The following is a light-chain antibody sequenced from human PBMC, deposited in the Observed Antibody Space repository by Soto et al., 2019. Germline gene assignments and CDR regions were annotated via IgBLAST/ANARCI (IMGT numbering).Light chain of an antibody. CDR1: SSDVGGYNY. J-gene: IGLJ1*01. Sequence: QSALTQPASVSGSPGQSITISCTGTSSDVGGYNYVSWYQQHPGKAPKFMIYDVSNRHSGVSSRFSGSKSGNTASLTISGLQAEDEADYYCCSYTTSNTRQIVFGTGTKLTVL. CDR3: CSYTTSNTRQIV. CDR2: DVS. V-gene: IGLV2-14*01.